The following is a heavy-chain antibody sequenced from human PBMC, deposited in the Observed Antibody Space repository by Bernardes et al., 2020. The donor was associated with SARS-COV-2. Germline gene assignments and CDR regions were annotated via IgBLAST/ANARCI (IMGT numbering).Heavy chain of an antibody. V-gene: IGHV3-30*03. Sequence: LRISCPASGFTFSSYDMHWVRQAPGKGLEWVAVISYDGSNKYYADSVKGRFTISRDNSKNTLYLQMNSLRAEDTAVYYCAREAAWYYDFWSGYYTGRDRENYFDYWGQGTLVTVSS. CDR2: ISYDGSNK. CDR3: AREAAWYYDFWSGYYTGRDRENYFDY. CDR1: GFTFSSYD. J-gene: IGHJ4*02. D-gene: IGHD3-3*01.